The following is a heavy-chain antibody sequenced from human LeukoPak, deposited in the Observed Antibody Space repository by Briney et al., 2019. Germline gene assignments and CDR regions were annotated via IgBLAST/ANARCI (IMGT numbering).Heavy chain of an antibody. D-gene: IGHD3-22*01. Sequence: SVKVSCKASGGTFSSYAISWVRQAPGQGLEWMGGIIPIFGTANYAQKFQGRVTITADESTSTAYMELSSLRSEDTAVYYCARDDFRHYYDSSGYSGAFDIWGQGTMVTVSS. CDR3: ARDDFRHYYDSSGYSGAFDI. J-gene: IGHJ3*02. CDR2: IIPIFGTA. CDR1: GGTFSSYA. V-gene: IGHV1-69*13.